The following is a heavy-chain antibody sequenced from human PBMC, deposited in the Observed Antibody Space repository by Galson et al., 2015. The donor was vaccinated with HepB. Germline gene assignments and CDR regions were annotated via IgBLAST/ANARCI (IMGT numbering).Heavy chain of an antibody. D-gene: IGHD6-13*01. CDR3: ARDYGPSIVAAGAYWYFDL. J-gene: IGHJ2*01. Sequence: SLRLSCAASGFTFSSYWMSWVRQAPGKGLEWVANIKQDGSEKYYVDSVKGRFTISRDNAKNTLYLQMNSLRAEDTAVYYCARDYGPSIVAAGAYWYFDLWGRGTLVTVSS. CDR2: IKQDGSEK. V-gene: IGHV3-7*03. CDR1: GFTFSSYW.